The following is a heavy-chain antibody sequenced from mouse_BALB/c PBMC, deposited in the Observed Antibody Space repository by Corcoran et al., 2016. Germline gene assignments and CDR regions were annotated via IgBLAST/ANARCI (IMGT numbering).Heavy chain of an antibody. D-gene: IGHD1-2*01. CDR2: IDPANGNT. CDR1: GFNIKDTY. J-gene: IGHJ2*01. V-gene: IGHV14-3*02. CDR3: ARATATTC. Sequence: EGQLQQSGAELVKPGASVKLSCTASGFNIKDTYMHGVRQRPGQGLEWIGRIDPANGNTKYDPRFQGKATITADTYSNTAYLQRSSLTSEDTAVYYCARATATTCWGQGTTLTVS.